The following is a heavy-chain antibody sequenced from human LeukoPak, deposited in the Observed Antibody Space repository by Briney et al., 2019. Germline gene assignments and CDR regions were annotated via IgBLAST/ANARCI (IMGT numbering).Heavy chain of an antibody. Sequence: ASVKVSCEASGYTFTSYDINWVRQATGQGLEWMGWMNPNSGNTGYAQKFQGRVTMTRNTSISTAYMELSSLRSEDTAVYYCASGIKYGGNSFDYWGQGTLVTVSS. J-gene: IGHJ4*02. CDR2: MNPNSGNT. V-gene: IGHV1-8*01. CDR1: GYTFTSYD. CDR3: ASGIKYGGNSFDY. D-gene: IGHD4-23*01.